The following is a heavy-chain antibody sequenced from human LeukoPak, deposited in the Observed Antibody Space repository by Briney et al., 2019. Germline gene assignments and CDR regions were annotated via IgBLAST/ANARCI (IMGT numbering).Heavy chain of an antibody. V-gene: IGHV3-74*01. CDR1: GFTFSSYW. D-gene: IGHD3-22*01. CDR3: ASADYFDTSALDY. CDR2: INSDGSST. Sequence: PGGSLRLSCAASGFTFSSYWMLWVRQVPGKGLVWVSRINSDGSSTSYADSVKGRFTISRDNAKNTLYLQMNSLRAEDTAVYYCASADYFDTSALDYWGQGTLVTVSS. J-gene: IGHJ4*02.